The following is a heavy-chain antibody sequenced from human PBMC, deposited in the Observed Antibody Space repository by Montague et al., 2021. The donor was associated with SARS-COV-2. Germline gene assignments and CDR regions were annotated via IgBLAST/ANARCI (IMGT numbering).Heavy chain of an antibody. CDR2: IYYSGST. V-gene: IGHV4-39*01. D-gene: IGHD3-22*01. J-gene: IGHJ4*02. CDR1: GGSISSSSYY. CDR3: ARQVGTMIVVVIIKLRYYFDY. Sequence: SKTLSLTCTVSGGSISSSSYYWGWIRQPPGKGLEWIGSIYYSGSTYYNPSLKSRVTISVDTSKNQFSLKLSSVTAADTAVYYCARQVGTMIVVVIIKLRYYFDYWGQGTLVTVSS.